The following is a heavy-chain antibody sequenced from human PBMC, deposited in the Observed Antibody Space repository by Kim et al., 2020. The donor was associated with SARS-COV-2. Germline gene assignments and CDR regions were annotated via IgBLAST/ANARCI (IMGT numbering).Heavy chain of an antibody. J-gene: IGHJ5*02. D-gene: IGHD6-13*01. CDR3: ARDTSSSWPMGPFVVRGPSCVDP. CDR2: IYYSGST. V-gene: IGHV4-59*01. Sequence: SETLSLTCTVSGGSISSYYWSWIRQPPGKGLEWIGYIYYSGSTNYNPSLKSRVTISVDTSKNQFSLKLSSVTAADTAVYYCARDTSSSWPMGPFVVRGPSCVDPWGQGTLVTVSS. CDR1: GGSISSYY.